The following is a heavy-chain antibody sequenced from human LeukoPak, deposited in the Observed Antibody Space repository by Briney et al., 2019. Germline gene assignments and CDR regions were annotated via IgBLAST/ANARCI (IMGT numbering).Heavy chain of an antibody. CDR1: GFTFSTYV. CDR3: AKRFYYSFDY. CDR2: ITDSGGGT. J-gene: IGHJ4*02. V-gene: IGHV3-23*01. Sequence: GGSLRLSCAASGFTFSTYVMSWVRQAPGKGLEWVSSITDSGGGTHYADSEKGRFTVSRDNSKNTLFLQMSSLSAEDTAVYYCAKRFYYSFDYWGQGILVTVSS. D-gene: IGHD1-26*01.